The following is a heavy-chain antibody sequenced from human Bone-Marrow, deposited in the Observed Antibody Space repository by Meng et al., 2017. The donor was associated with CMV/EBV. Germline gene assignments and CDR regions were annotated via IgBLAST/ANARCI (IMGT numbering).Heavy chain of an antibody. CDR3: AKGAIAAVPNPMDV. CDR2: ISWDGGST. CDR1: GFTFDDYT. Sequence: GESLKISCAASGFTFDDYTMHWVRQAPGKGLEWVSLISWDGGSTYYADSVKGRFTISRDNSKNSLYLQMNSLRTEDTALYYCAKGAIAAVPNPMDVWGQGTTVTFSS. J-gene: IGHJ6*02. V-gene: IGHV3-43*01. D-gene: IGHD6-13*01.